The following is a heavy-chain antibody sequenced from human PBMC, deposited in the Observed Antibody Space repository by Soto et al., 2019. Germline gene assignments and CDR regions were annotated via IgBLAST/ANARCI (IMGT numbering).Heavy chain of an antibody. CDR2: IIPIFGTA. CDR3: ARDQGDGYNYGAFDI. Sequence: ASVKVSCKASGYTFTSYYMHWVRQAPGQGLEWMGGIIPIFGTANYAQKFQGRVTITADESTSTAYMELSSLRSEDTAVYYCARDQGDGYNYGAFDIWGQGTMVTVSS. J-gene: IGHJ3*02. CDR1: GYTFTSYY. V-gene: IGHV1-69*13. D-gene: IGHD5-12*01.